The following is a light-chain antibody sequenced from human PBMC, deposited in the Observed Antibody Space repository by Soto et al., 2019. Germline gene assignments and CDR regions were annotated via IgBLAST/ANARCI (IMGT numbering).Light chain of an antibody. J-gene: IGKJ1*01. CDR2: DIS. V-gene: IGKV3-15*01. CDR1: QTVSRN. CDR3: QHYNSYSEA. Sequence: DIVLTQFPATLSLSPGERATLSCRASQTVSRNLAWYQQRPGQAPRLLIYDISNRAAGVPARFSGSGSETEFTLTISSLQPDDFATYYCQHYNSYSEAFGQGTKWIS.